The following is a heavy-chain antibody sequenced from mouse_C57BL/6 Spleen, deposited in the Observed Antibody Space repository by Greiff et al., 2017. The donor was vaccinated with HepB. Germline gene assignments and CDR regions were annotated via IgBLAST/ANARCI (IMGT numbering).Heavy chain of an antibody. Sequence: VMLVESGAELVRPGTSVKVSCKASGYAFTNYLIEWVKQRPGQGLEWIGVINPGSGGTNYNEKFKGKATLTADKSSSTAYMQLSSLTSEDSAVYFCARRVVAPLYYYAMDYWGQGTSVTVSS. V-gene: IGHV1-54*01. J-gene: IGHJ4*01. CDR2: INPGSGGT. CDR3: ARRVVAPLYYYAMDY. D-gene: IGHD1-1*01. CDR1: GYAFTNYL.